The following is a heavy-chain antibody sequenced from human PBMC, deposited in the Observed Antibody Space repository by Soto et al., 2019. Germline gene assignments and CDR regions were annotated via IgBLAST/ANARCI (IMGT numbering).Heavy chain of an antibody. D-gene: IGHD2-21*02. CDR2: IIPVLGTT. CDR3: ARRRYCGYDCYHKHYYGMDV. CDR1: GDTFSSYT. J-gene: IGHJ6*02. Sequence: QVQLVQSGAEVKKPGSSVKVSCRASGDTFSSYTVNWVRQAPGRGLEWLGRIIPVLGTTDYAQKFKGRVTNNADKVTNIVYMELSSLRSEDRAVYYCARRRYCGYDCYHKHYYGMDVWGQGTTVTVAS. V-gene: IGHV1-69*08.